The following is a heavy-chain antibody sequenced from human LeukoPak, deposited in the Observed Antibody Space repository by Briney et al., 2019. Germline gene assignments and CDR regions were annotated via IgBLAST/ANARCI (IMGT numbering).Heavy chain of an antibody. CDR3: ARDTQITIFGVVIIGYYYYGMDV. CDR1: GYTFTSYA. J-gene: IGHJ6*02. CDR2: INAGNGNT. D-gene: IGHD3-3*01. Sequence: GASVKVSCKASGYTFTSYAMHWVRQAPGQRLEWMGWINAGNGNTKYSQKFQGRVTITRDTSASTAYMELSSLRSEDTAVYYCARDTQITIFGVVIIGYYYYGMDVWGQGTTVTVSS. V-gene: IGHV1-3*01.